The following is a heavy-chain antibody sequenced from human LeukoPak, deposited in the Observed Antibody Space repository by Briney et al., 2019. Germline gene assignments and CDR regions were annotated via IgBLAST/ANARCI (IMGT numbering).Heavy chain of an antibody. V-gene: IGHV3-21*01. Sequence: GGSLRLSCAASGFTSSSYSMNWVRQAPGRGLEWVSSISSSSSYIYYADSVKGRFTISRDNAKNSLYLQMNSLRAEDTAVYYCARDEAGYSYGADFDYWGQGTLVTVSS. J-gene: IGHJ4*02. CDR1: GFTSSSYS. CDR2: ISSSSSYI. CDR3: ARDEAGYSYGADFDY. D-gene: IGHD5-18*01.